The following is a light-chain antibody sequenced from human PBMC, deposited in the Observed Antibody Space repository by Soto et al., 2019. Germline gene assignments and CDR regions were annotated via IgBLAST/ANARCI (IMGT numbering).Light chain of an antibody. CDR1: QSVNSNY. J-gene: IGKJ2*01. CDR3: QQYAGSLYT. Sequence: EIVLTQSPGTLSLSPGERATLSCRASQSVNSNYFAWYQQKAGQAPRLLIYGASNRATGIPDRFSGSGSGTDFTLTISRLEAGDFAVYFCQQYAGSLYTFGQGTKLEIK. CDR2: GAS. V-gene: IGKV3-20*01.